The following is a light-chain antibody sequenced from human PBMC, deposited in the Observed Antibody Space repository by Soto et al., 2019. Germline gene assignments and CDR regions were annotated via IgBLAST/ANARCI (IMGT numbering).Light chain of an antibody. CDR2: GAS. J-gene: IGKJ4*01. CDR1: QSVSSSY. V-gene: IGKV3-20*01. Sequence: ESVLTQSPATLSLSPGERATLSCRASQSVSSSYLAWYQQKPGQAPRLLIYGASSRATGIPDRFSGSGSGTDFTLTISRLEPEDFAVYYCQQYGSSSLTFGGGTKVDIK. CDR3: QQYGSSSLT.